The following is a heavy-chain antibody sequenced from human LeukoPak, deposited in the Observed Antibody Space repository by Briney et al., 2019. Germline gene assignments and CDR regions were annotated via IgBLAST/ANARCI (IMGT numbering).Heavy chain of an antibody. D-gene: IGHD2/OR15-2a*01. V-gene: IGHV3-23*01. CDR3: AKASLVSNADAVW. Sequence: PGGCLRLSCAASGLTFNKYAMSWVREAPVRGVEGVSSLRGNGDTFYADSVKGRFTLSREDSRNTVYLQLNNLRVADTAVYYCAKASLVSNADAVWWGQGTLVTVSS. CDR1: GLTFNKYA. CDR2: LRGNGDT. J-gene: IGHJ4*02.